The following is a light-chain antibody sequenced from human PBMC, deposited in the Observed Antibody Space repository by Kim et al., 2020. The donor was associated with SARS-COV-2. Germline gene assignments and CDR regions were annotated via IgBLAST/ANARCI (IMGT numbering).Light chain of an antibody. CDR2: KAS. CDR3: QQYNSYSWT. Sequence: ASAGDRVTITCRASQSSSSWLAWYQQKPGKAPKLLIYKASSLQTGVPSRFSGSGSGTEFTLTISSLQPDDLATYYCQQYNSYSWTFGQGTKVDIK. V-gene: IGKV1-5*03. J-gene: IGKJ1*01. CDR1: QSSSSW.